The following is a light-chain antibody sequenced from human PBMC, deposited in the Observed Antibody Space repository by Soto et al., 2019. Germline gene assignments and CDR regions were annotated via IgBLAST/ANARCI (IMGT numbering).Light chain of an antibody. J-gene: IGKJ5*01. CDR3: QQTYSTQIT. V-gene: IGKV1-39*01. Sequence: DIQMTQSPSSLSASVGDRVTITCRASQTISNTLNWYQQRPGKPPNLLIYASSTLQSGVPPRFSGGGSGTEFTLTISSLQPEDFATYYCQQTYSTQITFGLGTRLEIK. CDR2: ASS. CDR1: QTISNT.